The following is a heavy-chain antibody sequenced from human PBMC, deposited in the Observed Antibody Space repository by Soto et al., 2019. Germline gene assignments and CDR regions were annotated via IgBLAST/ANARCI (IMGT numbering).Heavy chain of an antibody. V-gene: IGHV3-21*01. D-gene: IGHD3-3*01. CDR1: GFTFSSYR. CDR2: SSISSSYI. J-gene: IGHJ4*02. Sequence: PGGSLTLSCAASGFTFSSYRINWARQGPGKGLGLVSSSSISSSYIYYSDSVKGRFNISRDNANNTLYLQMNSLRAEDTAVYYCARERIDYDFWSGYYTEHYFDYWGQGTLVTVSS. CDR3: ARERIDYDFWSGYYTEHYFDY.